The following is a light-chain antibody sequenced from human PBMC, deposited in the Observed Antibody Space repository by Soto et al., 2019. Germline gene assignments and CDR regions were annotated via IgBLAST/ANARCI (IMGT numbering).Light chain of an antibody. CDR2: SVS. V-gene: IGKV1-33*01. CDR3: QQSVNLPYT. CDR1: QDIIKS. Sequence: DIQMTQSPSSLSASVGDRVTITCQASQDIIKSLNWYQRKPGTAPKLLIYSVSTLETGVPSRFSGSGSGTQFTFTISGLQPEDIATYYCQQSVNLPYTLGQGTKVEI. J-gene: IGKJ2*01.